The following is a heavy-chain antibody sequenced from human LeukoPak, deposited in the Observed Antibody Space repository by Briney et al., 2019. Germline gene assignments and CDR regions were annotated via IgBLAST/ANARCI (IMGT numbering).Heavy chain of an antibody. CDR1: GGSISSSSYY. J-gene: IGHJ4*02. CDR3: ARQLGYCSSTSCYADKVDY. D-gene: IGHD2-2*01. Sequence: SETLSLTCTVSGGSISSSSYYWGWIRQPPGKGLEWIGSIYYSGSTYYNPSLKSRVTISVDTSKNQFSLKLGSVAAADTAVYYCARQLGYCSSTSCYADKVDYWGQGTLVTVSS. CDR2: IYYSGST. V-gene: IGHV4-39*01.